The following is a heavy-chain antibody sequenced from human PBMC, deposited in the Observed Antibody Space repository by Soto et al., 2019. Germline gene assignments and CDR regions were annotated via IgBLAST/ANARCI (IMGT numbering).Heavy chain of an antibody. Sequence: ASVKVSCKVSGYTLTNYYIHWVRQAPGQGLEWMAIINPLPTSGSTNYAQKFQGRVTVTRDTSTSTVYLELSSLRSDDTAVYYCARDLAAAAYWGQGTLVTVSS. CDR3: ARDLAAAAY. J-gene: IGHJ4*02. CDR1: GYTLTNYY. D-gene: IGHD6-13*01. CDR2: INPLPTSGST. V-gene: IGHV1-46*01.